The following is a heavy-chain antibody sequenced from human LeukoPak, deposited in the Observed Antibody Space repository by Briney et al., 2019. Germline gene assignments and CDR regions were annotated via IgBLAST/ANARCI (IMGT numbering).Heavy chain of an antibody. V-gene: IGHV3-74*01. J-gene: IGHJ4*02. D-gene: IGHD1-26*01. CDR3: ARGYSGSYRVDY. CDR2: INTNGSST. CDR1: GFTFSSYW. Sequence: GGSLRLSCAASGFTFSSYWMHWVRQAPGKGLVWVSRINTNGSSTTYADSVKGRFTISRDNAKNTLYLQMNSLRAEDTAVYYCARGYSGSYRVDYWGQGTLVTVSS.